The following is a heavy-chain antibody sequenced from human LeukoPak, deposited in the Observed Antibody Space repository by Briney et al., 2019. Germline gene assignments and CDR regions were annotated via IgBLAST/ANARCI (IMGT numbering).Heavy chain of an antibody. Sequence: PSETLSLTCAVYGGSFRGYYWSWIRQPPGKGLEWIGYIYYSGSTNYNPSLKSRVTISVDTSKNQFSLKLSSVTAADTAVYYCARVSITIFFNYWGQGTLVTVSS. CDR2: IYYSGST. CDR3: ARVSITIFFNY. V-gene: IGHV4-59*01. D-gene: IGHD3-9*01. J-gene: IGHJ4*02. CDR1: GGSFRGYY.